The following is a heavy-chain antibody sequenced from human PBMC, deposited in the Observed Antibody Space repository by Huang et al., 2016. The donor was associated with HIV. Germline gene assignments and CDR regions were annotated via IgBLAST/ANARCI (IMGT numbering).Heavy chain of an antibody. CDR3: ARDRKYDNAWYWFDP. D-gene: IGHD1-1*01. CDR2: IIPIVGTP. J-gene: IGHJ5*02. Sequence: QVQLVQSGAEVKKPGSSVRVSCEASGGTFSSYAINWVRQAPGQGLEWMGVIIPIVGTPNYAQKFQGRVTITADESTSTAYMELSSLRSDDTAVYYCARDRKYDNAWYWFDPWGQGTLVTVSS. V-gene: IGHV1-69*01. CDR1: GGTFSSYA.